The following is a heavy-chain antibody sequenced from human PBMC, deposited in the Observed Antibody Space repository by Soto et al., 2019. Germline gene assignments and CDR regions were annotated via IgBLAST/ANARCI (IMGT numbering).Heavy chain of an antibody. CDR3: TTLGGPQLGARDY. V-gene: IGHV3-74*01. J-gene: IGHJ4*02. D-gene: IGHD7-27*01. CDR1: GFTFSDYR. CDR2: INGDGSRT. Sequence: EVQLVESGGGLVHPGGSLRLSCAGSGFTFSDYRVHWVRQAPGKGLVWVSVINGDGSRTNYADSVTGRFTISRDNAKNTVHLQMNGLRAEDTAVYYCTTLGGPQLGARDYWGQGTLVTVSS.